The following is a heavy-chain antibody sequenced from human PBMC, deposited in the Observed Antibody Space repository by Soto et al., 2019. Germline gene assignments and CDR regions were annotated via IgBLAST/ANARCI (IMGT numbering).Heavy chain of an antibody. D-gene: IGHD3-3*01. CDR2: ISGYNGDE. CDR3: ARGRADFFDTTDNYRWFDR. CDR1: GYNFRNFA. V-gene: IGHV1-18*01. Sequence: QVQLMQSGGEVKKPGASVNVSCKASGYNFRNFAISWVRQAPGQGLEWMRWISGYNGDEKYAQNFQVRVTMITDASTSIAYMELRSLRLNDTAVYFCARGRADFFDTTDNYRWFDRWGQGTLVTVSS. J-gene: IGHJ5*02.